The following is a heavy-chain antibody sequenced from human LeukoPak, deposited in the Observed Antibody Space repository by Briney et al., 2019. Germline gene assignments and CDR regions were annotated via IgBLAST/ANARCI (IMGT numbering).Heavy chain of an antibody. J-gene: IGHJ3*02. CDR1: GGSISSYY. V-gene: IGHV4-59*01. Sequence: PSETLSLTCTVSGGSISSYYWSWIRQPPGKGLEWIGYIYYSGSTNYNPSLKSRVTISVDTSKNQFSLKLSSVTAADTAVYYCARDSDWYDAFDIWGQGTMVTASS. D-gene: IGHD2-21*01. CDR2: IYYSGST. CDR3: ARDSDWYDAFDI.